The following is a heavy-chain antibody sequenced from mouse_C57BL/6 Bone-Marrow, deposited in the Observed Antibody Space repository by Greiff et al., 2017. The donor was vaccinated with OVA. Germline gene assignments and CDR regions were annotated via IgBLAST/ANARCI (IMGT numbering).Heavy chain of an antibody. CDR1: GYSITSGYD. Sequence: EVQLMESGPGMVKPSQSLSLTCTVTGYSITSGYDWHWIRHFPGNKLEWMGYISYSGSTNYNPSLKSRTSITHDTSKNHFFLKLNSVTTEDTATYYCARGGGYDYDFWFAYWGQGTLVTVSA. CDR2: ISYSGST. J-gene: IGHJ3*01. V-gene: IGHV3-1*01. D-gene: IGHD2-4*01. CDR3: ARGGGYDYDFWFAY.